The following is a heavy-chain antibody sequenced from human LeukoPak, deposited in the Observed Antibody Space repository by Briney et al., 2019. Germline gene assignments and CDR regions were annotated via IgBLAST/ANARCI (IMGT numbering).Heavy chain of an antibody. CDR3: ARAGYGSGSYQFDY. CDR2: IYYSGGT. CDR1: GGSISSGGYY. J-gene: IGHJ4*02. D-gene: IGHD3-10*01. Sequence: SQTLSLTCTVSGGSISSGGYYWGWIRQHPGKGLEWIGYIYYSGGTYYNPSLKSRVTISVDTSKNQFSLKLSSVTAADTAVYYCARAGYGSGSYQFDYWGQGTLVTVSS. V-gene: IGHV4-31*03.